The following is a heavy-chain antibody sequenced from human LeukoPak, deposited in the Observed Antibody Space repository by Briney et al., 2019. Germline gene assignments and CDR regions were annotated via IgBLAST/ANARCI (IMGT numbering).Heavy chain of an antibody. CDR3: AKDGRGLRFLEWPLDY. J-gene: IGHJ4*02. V-gene: IGHV3-30*18. Sequence: PGGSLRLSCAASGFTFSSYGMHWVRQAPVKGLEWVAVISYDGSNKYYADSVKGRFTISRDNSKNTLYLQMNSLRAEDTAVYYCAKDGRGLRFLEWPLDYWGQGTLVTVSS. CDR2: ISYDGSNK. D-gene: IGHD3-3*01. CDR1: GFTFSSYG.